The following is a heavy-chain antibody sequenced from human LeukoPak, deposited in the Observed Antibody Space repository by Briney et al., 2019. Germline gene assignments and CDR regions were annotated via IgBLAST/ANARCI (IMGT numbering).Heavy chain of an antibody. Sequence: ASVKVSCKASGYTFTTYYMHWVRQAPGQGLEWMGIINPSGGSTSYAQKFQGRVTMTSDTSTSTVYMELSSLRSEDTAVYFCAREDNNSGWPNWFDPWGQGTLVTVSS. D-gene: IGHD6-19*01. V-gene: IGHV1-46*01. CDR2: INPSGGST. CDR3: AREDNNSGWPNWFDP. CDR1: GYTFTTYY. J-gene: IGHJ5*02.